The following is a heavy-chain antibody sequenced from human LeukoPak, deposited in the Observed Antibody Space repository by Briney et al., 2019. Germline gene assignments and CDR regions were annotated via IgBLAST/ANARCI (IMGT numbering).Heavy chain of an antibody. D-gene: IGHD2-2*01. CDR2: ISGSGGST. J-gene: IGHJ4*02. V-gene: IGHV3-23*01. CDR1: GFTFSTYS. Sequence: GGSLRLSCAASGFTFSTYSMNWVRQAPGKGLEWVSAISGSGGSTYYADSVKGRFTISRDNSKNTLYLQMNSLRAEDTAVYYCAKDGYIVVVPAAMLHWGQGTLVTVSS. CDR3: AKDGYIVVVPAAMLH.